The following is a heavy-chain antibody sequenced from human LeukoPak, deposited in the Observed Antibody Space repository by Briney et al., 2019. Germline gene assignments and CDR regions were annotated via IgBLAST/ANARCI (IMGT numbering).Heavy chain of an antibody. CDR1: GGSISSYY. D-gene: IGHD3-22*01. CDR3: ARAMDYYDSSGYYHWGYGMDV. Sequence: PSETLSLTCTVSGGSISSYYWSWIRQPPGKGLEWIGYIYYSGSTNYNPSLKSRVTISVDTSKNQFSLKLNSVTAADTAVYYCARAMDYYDSSGYYHWGYGMDVWGQGTTVTVSS. J-gene: IGHJ6*02. V-gene: IGHV4-59*01. CDR2: IYYSGST.